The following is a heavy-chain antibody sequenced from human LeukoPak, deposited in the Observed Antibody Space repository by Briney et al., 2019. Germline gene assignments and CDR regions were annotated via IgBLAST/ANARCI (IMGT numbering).Heavy chain of an antibody. CDR3: ARKGLISSGYYDAFDI. CDR2: IYYSGST. D-gene: IGHD3-22*01. CDR1: GGSISSGDYY. J-gene: IGHJ3*02. Sequence: SETLSLTCTVSGGSISSGDYYWSWLRQPPGKGLEWIVYIYYSGSTYYNPSHKSRVTISVDTSKHQFSLKLSSVTAADTAVYYCARKGLISSGYYDAFDIWGQGTMVTVSS. V-gene: IGHV4-30-4*08.